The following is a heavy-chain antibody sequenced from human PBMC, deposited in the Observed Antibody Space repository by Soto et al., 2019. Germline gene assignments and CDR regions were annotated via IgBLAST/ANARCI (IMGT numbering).Heavy chain of an antibody. Sequence: PSETLSLTCTVSGASINSGDYYWSWIRQPPGKGLEWIGYIYYSGSTYYSPSLRSRVTISLDTSKNQFSLKLTSPTAADTAVYYCARGVGSSPPRYWGRGTLVTVSS. V-gene: IGHV4-30-4*02. D-gene: IGHD1-26*01. CDR2: IYYSGST. CDR1: GASINSGDYY. J-gene: IGHJ4*02. CDR3: ARGVGSSPPRY.